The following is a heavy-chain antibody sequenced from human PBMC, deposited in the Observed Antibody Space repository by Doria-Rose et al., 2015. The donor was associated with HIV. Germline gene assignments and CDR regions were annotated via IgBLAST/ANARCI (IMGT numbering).Heavy chain of an antibody. V-gene: IGHV2-26*01. CDR3: ARIKSSRWYHKYYFDF. CDR1: GVSLSSPGMG. Sequence: QITLKESGPVLVKPTETLTLTCTVSGVSLSSPGMGVSWIRQPPGKALEWLANNFSGDERYYQTSLKSRLTISSGTSKGQVVLTMTDMDPVDTATYYCARIKSSRWYHKYYFDFWGQGTLVIVST. D-gene: IGHD6-13*01. J-gene: IGHJ4*02. CDR2: NFSGDER.